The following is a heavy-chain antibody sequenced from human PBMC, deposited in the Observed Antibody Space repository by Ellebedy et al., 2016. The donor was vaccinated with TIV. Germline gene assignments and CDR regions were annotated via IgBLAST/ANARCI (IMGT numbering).Heavy chain of an antibody. D-gene: IGHD3-10*01. CDR2: ISSSGSTI. CDR1: GFTFSDYY. J-gene: IGHJ6*02. CDR3: AREDPLVSWFGGGNDYYYYYGMDV. Sequence: GESLKISXAASGFTFSDYYMSWIRQAPGKGLEWVSYISSSGSTIYYADSVKGRFTISRDNAKNSLYLQMNSLRAEDTAVYYCAREDPLVSWFGGGNDYYYYYGMDVWGQGTTVTVSS. V-gene: IGHV3-11*01.